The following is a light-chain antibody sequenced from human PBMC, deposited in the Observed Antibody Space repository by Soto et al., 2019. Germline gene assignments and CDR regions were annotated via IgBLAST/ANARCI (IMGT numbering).Light chain of an antibody. Sequence: EVVLTQSPGTLSLSPGETATLSCRASQSVHVSYLAWYQQKPGQAPSLLIYGTSSRATGIPDRFSGSGSGTDFTLTISRLEPEDFALYYCQQYGIAPLALTFGAGPKV. CDR3: QQYGIAPLALT. CDR2: GTS. CDR1: QSVHVSY. J-gene: IGKJ4*01. V-gene: IGKV3-20*01.